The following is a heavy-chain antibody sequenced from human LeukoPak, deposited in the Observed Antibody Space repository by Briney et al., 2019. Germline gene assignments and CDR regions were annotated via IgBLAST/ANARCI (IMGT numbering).Heavy chain of an antibody. V-gene: IGHV1-2*06. CDR1: GYTFTGNY. D-gene: IGHD1-26*01. J-gene: IGHJ3*02. Sequence: ASVKASCKASGYTFTGNYMHWVRPAPGQGLEWMGRINPNSGGTNYAQKFQGRVTMTRDTSISTAYMELRSLRSDDTAVYYCAGGRELPSEGAFDIWGQGKMVTVSS. CDR3: AGGRELPSEGAFDI. CDR2: INPNSGGT.